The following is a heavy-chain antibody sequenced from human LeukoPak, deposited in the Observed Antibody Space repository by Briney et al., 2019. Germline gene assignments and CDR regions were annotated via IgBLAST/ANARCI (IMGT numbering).Heavy chain of an antibody. D-gene: IGHD6-19*01. CDR1: GFTFRNFA. V-gene: IGHV3-23*01. Sequence: TGGSLRLSCAASGFTFRNFAMSWVRQAPGKGLEWVSAMSGSANNTYYADSVKGRFTISRDNSKNTLYLQMNSLRAEDTAVYYCTYSSGWLYYFDYWGQGTLVTVSS. J-gene: IGHJ4*02. CDR3: TYSSGWLYYFDY. CDR2: MSGSANNT.